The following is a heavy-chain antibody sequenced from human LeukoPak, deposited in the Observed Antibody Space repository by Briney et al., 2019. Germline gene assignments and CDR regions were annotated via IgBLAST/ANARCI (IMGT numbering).Heavy chain of an antibody. J-gene: IGHJ5*02. V-gene: IGHV3-48*01. CDR1: GFTFSRFS. Sequence: GGSLRLSCAASGFTFSRFSLNWVRQAPGKGPERFSYINNSSGTINYTDSVKGRFTISRDNSKNTLYLQMNSLRAEDTAVYYCAQSAGDIVVVPAAWGPFDPWGQGTLVTVSS. CDR3: AQSAGDIVVVPAAWGPFDP. D-gene: IGHD2-2*01. CDR2: INNSSGTI.